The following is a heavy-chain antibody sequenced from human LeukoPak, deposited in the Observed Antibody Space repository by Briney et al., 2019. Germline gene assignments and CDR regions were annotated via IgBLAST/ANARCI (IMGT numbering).Heavy chain of an antibody. J-gene: IGHJ4*02. D-gene: IGHD3-10*01. CDR1: GGSISSSSYY. CDR2: IYYSGST. CDR3: ATFYGSGSYRVDY. V-gene: IGHV4-39*01. Sequence: SETLSLTCTVSGGSISSSSYYWGWIRQPPGKGLEWIGSIYYSGSTYYNPSLKSRVTISVDTSKNQFSLKLCSVTAADTAVYYCATFYGSGSYRVDYWGQGTLVTVSS.